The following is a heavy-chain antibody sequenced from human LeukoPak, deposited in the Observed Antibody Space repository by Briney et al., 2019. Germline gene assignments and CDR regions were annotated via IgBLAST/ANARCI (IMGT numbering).Heavy chain of an antibody. D-gene: IGHD3-10*01. J-gene: IGHJ6*03. CDR2: VNPYNDKT. Sequence: ASVKLSCKASGYTFNTFDINWVRQATGQGPEWMGWVNPYNDKTVYAPKFQGRVSISSNNSITTAYMEFSGLKSDDTAVYYCARGRRLRGVTSRPIYYYYYMDVWGGGTTVPVSS. V-gene: IGHV1-8*03. CDR3: ARGRRLRGVTSRPIYYYYYMDV. CDR1: GYTFNTFD.